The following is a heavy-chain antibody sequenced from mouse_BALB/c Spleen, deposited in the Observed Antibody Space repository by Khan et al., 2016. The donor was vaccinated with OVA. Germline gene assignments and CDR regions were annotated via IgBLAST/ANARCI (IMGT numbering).Heavy chain of an antibody. CDR1: GFTFSSFG. V-gene: IGHV5-17*02. CDR3: ARSDYYGVAY. Sequence: EVELVESGGGLVQPGGSRKLSCAASGFTFSSFGMHWVRQAPEKGLEWVAYISSGSSTIYYADTLKGRFTLHRDNPKNTMYLQMTSLRHEDTDRYYCARSDYYGVAYWGQGTLVTVSA. J-gene: IGHJ3*01. D-gene: IGHD1-1*01. CDR2: ISSGSSTI.